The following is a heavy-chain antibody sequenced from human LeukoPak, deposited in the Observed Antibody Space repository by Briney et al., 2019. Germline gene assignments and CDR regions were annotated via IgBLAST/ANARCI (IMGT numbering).Heavy chain of an antibody. V-gene: IGHV3-21*01. J-gene: IGHJ4*02. CDR3: AREKLYSSSSDY. CDR2: ISPTSSYI. Sequence: GGSLRLSCAASGFTFSSFSMNWVRQAPGRGLEWVSSISPTSSYIYYADSLKGRFTISRDNAKNSLYLQMNSLRAEDTAVYYCAREKLYSSSSDYWGQGTLVTVSS. D-gene: IGHD6-6*01. CDR1: GFTFSSFS.